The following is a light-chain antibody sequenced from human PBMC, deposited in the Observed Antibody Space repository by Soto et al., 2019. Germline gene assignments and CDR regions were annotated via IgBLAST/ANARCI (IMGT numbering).Light chain of an antibody. Sequence: DIQMTQSPSFPSASVGDKVTITCRVTERVSKYFAWYQEKPGKPPTHLIYDASTLESGVPSKFSGSGSGTEFTLTISSLQADDFAIYYCQQYNSYSWKFGQGTKVDIK. J-gene: IGKJ1*01. CDR1: ERVSKY. V-gene: IGKV1-5*01. CDR2: DAS. CDR3: QQYNSYSWK.